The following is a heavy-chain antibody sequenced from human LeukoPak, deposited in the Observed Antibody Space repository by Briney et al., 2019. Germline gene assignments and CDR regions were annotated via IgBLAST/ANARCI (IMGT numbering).Heavy chain of an antibody. Sequence: SETLSLTCTVSGGSISSYYWSWIRQPPGKGLEWIGYIYYSGSTNYNPSLKSRVTISVDTSKNQFSLKLSSVTAADTAVYYCASLGGYSYGFDYWGQGTLVTVSS. CDR2: IYYSGST. D-gene: IGHD5-18*01. CDR3: ASLGGYSYGFDY. V-gene: IGHV4-59*08. J-gene: IGHJ4*02. CDR1: GGSISSYY.